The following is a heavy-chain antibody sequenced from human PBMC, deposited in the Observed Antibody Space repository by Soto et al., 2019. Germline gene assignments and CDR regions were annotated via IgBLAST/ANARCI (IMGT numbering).Heavy chain of an antibody. V-gene: IGHV1-3*01. D-gene: IGHD2-2*02. CDR2: INAGNGNT. CDR3: ARDAVQLLHPAY. J-gene: IGHJ4*02. CDR1: GYTFTSYA. Sequence: QVQLVQSGAEVKKPGASVKVYCKASGYTFTSYAMHWVRQAPAQRLEWMGWINAGNGNTKYSQKFQGRLTLTRDTSSSTSYMALSSLRSEDTAVYYCARDAVQLLHPAYWGQGNLVTFAS.